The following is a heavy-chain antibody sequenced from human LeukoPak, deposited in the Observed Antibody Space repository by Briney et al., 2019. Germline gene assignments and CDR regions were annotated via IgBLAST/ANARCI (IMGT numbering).Heavy chain of an antibody. CDR1: GFTFSSYE. V-gene: IGHV3-33*08. CDR3: ARGVPGGYDSSGYYFGSFDY. D-gene: IGHD3-22*01. Sequence: PGGSLRLSCAASGFTFSSYEMNWVRQAPGKGLEWVAVIWYDGSNKYYADSVKGRFTISRDNSKNTLYLQMNSLRAEDTAVYYCARGVPGGYDSSGYYFGSFDYWGQGTLVTVSS. J-gene: IGHJ4*02. CDR2: IWYDGSNK.